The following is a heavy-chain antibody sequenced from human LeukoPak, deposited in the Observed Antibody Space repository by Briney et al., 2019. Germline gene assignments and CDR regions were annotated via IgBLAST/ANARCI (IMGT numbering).Heavy chain of an antibody. V-gene: IGHV1-18*01. D-gene: IGHD6-13*01. CDR2: ISAYNGNT. CDR3: AAADPRRYYYYMDV. CDR1: GYTFTSYG. Sequence: GASVKVSCKASGYTFTSYGISWVRQAPGQGLEWMGWISAYNGNTNYAQKLQGRVTMTTDTSTSTAYMELSSLRSEDTAVYYCAAADPRRYYYYMDVWAKGPRSPSA. J-gene: IGHJ6*03.